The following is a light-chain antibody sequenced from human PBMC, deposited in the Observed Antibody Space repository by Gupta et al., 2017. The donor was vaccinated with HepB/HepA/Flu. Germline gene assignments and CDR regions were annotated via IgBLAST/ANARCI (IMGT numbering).Light chain of an antibody. CDR2: DVS. Sequence: QSALTQPASVSGSPGQSLTISCTGTSSDVGGYNYVSWYQQHPGKAPKLMIYDVSNRPSGISDRFSASKSGNTASLTISGLQAEDEADYYCSSYTSSSTRVFGGGTKLTVL. CDR1: SSDVGGYNY. J-gene: IGLJ3*02. CDR3: SSYTSSSTRV. V-gene: IGLV2-14*03.